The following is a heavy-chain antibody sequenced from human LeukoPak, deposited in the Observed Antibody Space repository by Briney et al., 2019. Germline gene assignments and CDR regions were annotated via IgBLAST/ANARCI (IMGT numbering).Heavy chain of an antibody. J-gene: IGHJ4*02. V-gene: IGHV4-59*12. CDR3: AREVAGTPWIDY. Sequence: SETLSLTCTVSGDSISSYYWSWIRQPPGKGLEWIGYMYYSGSTNYNPSLKSRVTISVDTSKNQFSLKLSSVTAADTAVYYCAREVAGTPWIDYWGQGTLVTVSS. CDR2: MYYSGST. D-gene: IGHD6-19*01. CDR1: GDSISSYY.